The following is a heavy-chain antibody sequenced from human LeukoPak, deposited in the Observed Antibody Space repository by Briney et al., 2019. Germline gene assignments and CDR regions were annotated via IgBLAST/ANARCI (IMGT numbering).Heavy chain of an antibody. V-gene: IGHV3-23*01. J-gene: IGHJ4*02. CDR3: AKDASDFDWLLRYYFDY. Sequence: GGSLRLSCAASGFTFSSYGMSWVRQATGKGLEWVSAISGSGGSTYYADSVKGRFTISRDNSKNTLYLQMNSLRAEDTAVYYCAKDASDFDWLLRYYFDYWGQGTLVTVSS. D-gene: IGHD3-9*01. CDR2: ISGSGGST. CDR1: GFTFSSYG.